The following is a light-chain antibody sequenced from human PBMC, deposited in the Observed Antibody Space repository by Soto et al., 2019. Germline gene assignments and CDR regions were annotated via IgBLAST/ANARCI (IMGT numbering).Light chain of an antibody. V-gene: IGKV3-20*01. J-gene: IGKJ5*01. CDR3: QQHGSSPIT. CDR1: QSVGKY. CDR2: DAS. Sequence: EIVMTQSPATLSLSPGERATLSCRASQSVGKYLVWYQQKPGQAPRLLIYDASNRATGIPARFSGSGSGTDFTLTIDRLEPEDFAMYYCQQHGSSPITFGQGTRLDIK.